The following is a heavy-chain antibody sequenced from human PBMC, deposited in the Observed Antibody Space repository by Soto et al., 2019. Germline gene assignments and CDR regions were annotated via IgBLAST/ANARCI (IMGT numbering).Heavy chain of an antibody. J-gene: IGHJ4*02. CDR3: VKSKDLTGNDFKFDH. Sequence: QVQLVESGGGVAQPGRSLRLSCAASGFTFSNYGMHWVRQAPGKGLEWVAVISFDGNTKYYGDSVNGRFIVSRDNSKNILYVQMNSLRPEDTAVYYCVKSKDLTGNDFKFDHWGQGTLVTVSS. CDR1: GFTFSNYG. D-gene: IGHD3-9*01. CDR2: ISFDGNTK. V-gene: IGHV3-30*18.